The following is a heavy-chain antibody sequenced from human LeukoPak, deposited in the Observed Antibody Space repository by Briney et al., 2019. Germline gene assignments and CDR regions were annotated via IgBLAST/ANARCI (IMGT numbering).Heavy chain of an antibody. CDR1: GLTVRSNY. D-gene: IGHD3-10*01. V-gene: IGHV3-53*01. J-gene: IGHJ4*02. CDR3: ARGMLRGPFPHDY. Sequence: PGGSLRLSCAASGLTVRSNYVSWVRQAPGKGLGWVPVIYSGGSTYYADSVKGRFTFSRDNSKNTLYLQMNSLGADDTAVYYCARGMLRGPFPHDYWGQGTLVTVSS. CDR2: IYSGGST.